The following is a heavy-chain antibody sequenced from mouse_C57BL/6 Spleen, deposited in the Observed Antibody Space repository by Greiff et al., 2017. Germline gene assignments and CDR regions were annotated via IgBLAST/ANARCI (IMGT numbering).Heavy chain of an antibody. CDR2: INPYNGGT. CDR1: GYTFTDYY. V-gene: IGHV1-19*01. J-gene: IGHJ4*01. Sequence: VQLQQSGPVLVKPGASVKMSCKASGYTFTDYYMNWVKQSHGKSLEWIGVINPYNGGTSYNQKFKGKATLTVDKSSSTAYMELNSLTSEDSAVYYCARKTGAMDDWGQGTSVTVSS. CDR3: ARKTGAMDD.